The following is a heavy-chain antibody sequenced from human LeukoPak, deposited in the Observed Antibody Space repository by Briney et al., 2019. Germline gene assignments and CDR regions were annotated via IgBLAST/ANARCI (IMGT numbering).Heavy chain of an antibody. CDR3: ASLDSGYSSSWFNDAFDI. CDR2: INPNSGGT. Sequence: ASVNVSCKASGYTFTVYYMHWVRQAPGQGLEWMGWINPNSGGTNYAQKFQGRVTMTRDTSISTAYMELSRLRSDDTAVYYCASLDSGYSSSWFNDAFDIWGQGTMVTVSS. CDR1: GYTFTVYY. J-gene: IGHJ3*02. V-gene: IGHV1-2*02. D-gene: IGHD6-13*01.